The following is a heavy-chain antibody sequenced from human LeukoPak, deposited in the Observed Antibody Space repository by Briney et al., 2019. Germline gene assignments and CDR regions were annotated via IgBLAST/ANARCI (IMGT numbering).Heavy chain of an antibody. D-gene: IGHD6-19*01. J-gene: IGHJ4*02. CDR1: GFTFSSYS. CDR2: ISSSSSYI. Sequence: PGGSLRLSCAASGFTFSSYSMNWVRQAPGKGLEWVSSISSSSSYIYYADSVKGRFTISRENAKNSLYLQMNSLRAEDTAVYYCAKVAQWLVRDYFDYWGQGTLVTVSS. CDR3: AKVAQWLVRDYFDY. V-gene: IGHV3-21*01.